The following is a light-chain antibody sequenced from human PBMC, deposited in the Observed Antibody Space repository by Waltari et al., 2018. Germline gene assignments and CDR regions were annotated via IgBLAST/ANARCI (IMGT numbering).Light chain of an antibody. CDR3: NSYRNINTYV. J-gene: IGLJ1*01. CDR1: NSDVGGYNF. V-gene: IGLV2-14*01. CDR2: DVT. Sequence: QSALTQPAFVSGSPGQSTTIFCIGTNSDVGGYNFVSWYQQHPGKAPKLMIYDVTKRPSGVSNRFSGSKSGNTASLTISGLQAEDEADYYCNSYRNINTYVFGTGTKVTVL.